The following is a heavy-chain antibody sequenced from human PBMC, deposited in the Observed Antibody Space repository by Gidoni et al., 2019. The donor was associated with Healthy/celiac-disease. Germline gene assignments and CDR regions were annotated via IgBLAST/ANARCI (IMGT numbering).Heavy chain of an antibody. V-gene: IGHV5-51*01. CDR1: GYSFTSYW. Sequence: EVQLVQSGAEVKKPGEAPTISGKGSGYSFTSYWIGWVRQMPGKGMEWMGIIYPGDSDTRYSPTFQGQVTISADKSISTAYLQWSSLKASDTAMYYCATLEGVDGYNLWGQGTLVTVSS. J-gene: IGHJ4*02. CDR3: ATLEGVDGYNL. CDR2: IYPGDSDT. D-gene: IGHD5-12*01.